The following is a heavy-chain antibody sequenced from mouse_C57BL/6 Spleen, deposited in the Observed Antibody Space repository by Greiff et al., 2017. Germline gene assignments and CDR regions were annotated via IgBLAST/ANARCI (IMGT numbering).Heavy chain of an antibody. CDR1: GYTFTSYW. J-gene: IGHJ1*03. D-gene: IGHD1-1*01. CDR2: IYPGNSDT. Sequence: VQLQQSGTVLARPGASVKMSCKTSGYTFTSYWMHWVKQRPGQGLEWIGAIYPGNSDTSYNQKFKGKAKLTAVTSASTAYMALSSLTNKDSAVYYCTRDYGCSFWYFDVWGTGTTVTVSS. CDR3: TRDYGCSFWYFDV. V-gene: IGHV1-5*01.